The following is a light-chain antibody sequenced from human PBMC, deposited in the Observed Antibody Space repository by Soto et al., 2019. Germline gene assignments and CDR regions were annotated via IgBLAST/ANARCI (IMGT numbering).Light chain of an antibody. V-gene: IGKV1-5*01. CDR3: QKYYSYPST. CDR2: DAS. CDR1: QSISSW. Sequence: DIHMTQSPSSLSASVGDRVTIPCRASQSISSWLAWYQQKPGKAPKLLIYDASSLESGVPSRSSGRGSGQDFPLTIRCLQSEDLATYYCQKYYSYPSTFGQGTKVDI. J-gene: IGKJ1*01.